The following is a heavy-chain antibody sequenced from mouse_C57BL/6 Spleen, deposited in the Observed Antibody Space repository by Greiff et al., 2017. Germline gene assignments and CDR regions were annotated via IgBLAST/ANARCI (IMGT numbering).Heavy chain of an antibody. V-gene: IGHV3-6*01. CDR2: ISYDGSY. CDR3: ARDVRGGDYRKVYFDY. D-gene: IGHD2-13*01. Sequence: DVKLQESGPGLVKPSQSLSLTCSVTGYSITSGYYWNWIRQFPGNKLEWMGYISYDGSYNYNPSLKNRISITRDTTKNQFCLKLNSVTTEDTAKYYCARDVRGGDYRKVYFDYWGQGTTLTVSS. J-gene: IGHJ2*01. CDR1: GYSITSGYY.